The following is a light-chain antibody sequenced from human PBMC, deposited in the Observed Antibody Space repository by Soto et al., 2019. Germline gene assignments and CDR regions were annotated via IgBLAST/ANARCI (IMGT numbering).Light chain of an antibody. J-gene: IGKJ5*01. Sequence: DIQMTQSPSSLSASVGDRVTLTFRASQSISNYLNWYQQKAGMAPKLLIYAATTLQRGVPSRFSGSGSGTDFTLTITSLQPEDFAIYFCQQSYNIPPTFGQGTRLEIK. CDR1: QSISNY. CDR3: QQSYNIPPT. CDR2: AAT. V-gene: IGKV1-39*01.